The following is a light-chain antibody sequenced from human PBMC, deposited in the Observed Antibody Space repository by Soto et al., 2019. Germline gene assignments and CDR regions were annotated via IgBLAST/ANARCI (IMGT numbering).Light chain of an antibody. J-gene: IGKJ1*01. CDR3: QQYGSSPTT. V-gene: IGKV3-20*01. CDR2: GAS. Sequence: EIVLTQSPATLSLSAGERATLSCRASQSIRSDLAWYQHKPGQAPRLLIYGASTRATGIPARFSGSWSGTDFTLTISRLEPEDVAVYYCQQYGSSPTTFGQGTKVDIK. CDR1: QSIRSD.